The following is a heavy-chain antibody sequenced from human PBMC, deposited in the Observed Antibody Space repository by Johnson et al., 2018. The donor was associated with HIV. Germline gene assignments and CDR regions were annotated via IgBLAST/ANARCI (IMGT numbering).Heavy chain of an antibody. D-gene: IGHD2-2*01. V-gene: IGHV3-9*01. CDR2: ISWNSGSI. Sequence: VQLVESGGGLVQPGRSLRLSCAASGFTFDDYAMYWVRQAPGKGLDWVSGISWNSGSIGYADSVKGRFTISRDNAKNSLYLQMNSLRAEDTALYYCAGKEAIDEAFDIWGQGTMVTVSS. J-gene: IGHJ3*02. CDR1: GFTFDDYA. CDR3: AGKEAIDEAFDI.